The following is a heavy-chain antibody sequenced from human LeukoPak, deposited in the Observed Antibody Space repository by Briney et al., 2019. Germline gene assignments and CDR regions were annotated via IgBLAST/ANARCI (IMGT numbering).Heavy chain of an antibody. V-gene: IGHV3-74*01. Sequence: PGGSLRLSCAASGFTFSSYWMHWVRQAPGKGLVWVSRIASDGSTVYADSVKGRFTISRDNAKDTVYLQMNSLRVEDTAVYYCMGRGGWPGYWGKGTLVTVSS. CDR2: IASDGST. D-gene: IGHD3-10*01. CDR1: GFTFSSYW. CDR3: MGRGGWPGY. J-gene: IGHJ4*02.